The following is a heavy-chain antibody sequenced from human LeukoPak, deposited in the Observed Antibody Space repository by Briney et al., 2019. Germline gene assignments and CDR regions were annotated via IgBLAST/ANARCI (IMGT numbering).Heavy chain of an antibody. CDR2: IYYSGST. J-gene: IGHJ6*02. CDR3: AGSSVDTDKYYGMDV. V-gene: IGHV4-59*01. D-gene: IGHD5-18*01. CDR1: GDSITPFY. Sequence: SETLSLTCTVSGDSITPFYWSWIRQSPGKGLEWIGYIYYSGSTNYNPSLKSRVTISVDTSKNQFSLKLSSVTAADTAVYYCAGSSVDTDKYYGMDVWGQGTTVTVSS.